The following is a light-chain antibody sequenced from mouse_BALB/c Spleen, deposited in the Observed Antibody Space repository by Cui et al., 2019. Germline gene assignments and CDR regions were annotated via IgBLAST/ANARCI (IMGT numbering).Light chain of an antibody. CDR2: WAS. Sequence: DILMTHSHQFISTSVGDRVSINCKASQDVGTAVAWYQQKPGQSPKLLIYWASTRHTGVPDRFTGSGYGTDFTLTISNVQSEDLADYFCQQYSSYPWTFGGGTKLEIK. J-gene: IGKJ1*01. CDR3: QQYSSYPWT. V-gene: IGKV6-23*01. CDR1: QDVGTA.